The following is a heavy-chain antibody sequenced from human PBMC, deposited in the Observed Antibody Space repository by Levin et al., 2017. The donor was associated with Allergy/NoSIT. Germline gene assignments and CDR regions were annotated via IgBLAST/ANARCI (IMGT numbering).Heavy chain of an antibody. J-gene: IGHJ4*02. CDR1: GFTINFNF. D-gene: IGHD1-26*01. CDR2: IYDGGYT. CDR3: ARGYSDSSH. Sequence: SCAASGFTINFNFLTWVRQAPGKGLEWVSIIYDGGYTHYADSVKGRFIMSRDNSKNTLYLQMDSLRAEDSAIYYCARGYSDSSHRGQGILVTVSS. V-gene: IGHV3-53*01.